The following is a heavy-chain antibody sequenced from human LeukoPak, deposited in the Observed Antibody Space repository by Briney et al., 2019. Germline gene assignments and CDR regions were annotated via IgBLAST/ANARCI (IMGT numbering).Heavy chain of an antibody. D-gene: IGHD1-7*01. CDR3: ARGGYNWNYRDFDY. CDR1: GGSFSGYY. V-gene: IGHV4-34*01. CDR2: INHSGST. J-gene: IGHJ4*02. Sequence: SETLSLTCAVYGGSFSGYYWSWIRQPPGKGLEWIGEINHSGSTNYNPSLKSRVTISVDTSKNQFSLKLSSVTAADTAVYCCARGGYNWNYRDFDYWGQGTLVTVSS.